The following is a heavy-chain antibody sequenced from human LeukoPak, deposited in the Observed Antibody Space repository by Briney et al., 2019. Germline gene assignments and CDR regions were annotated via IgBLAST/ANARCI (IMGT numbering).Heavy chain of an antibody. Sequence: SETLSLTCSVSGYSISNAYHWGWIRQPPGKGLEWIGSNYYSGSIFYNPSLKSRVTISIDTSKNHFSLKLSSVTAADTAVYYCARDDTGYSSGWSKDFDYWGQGTLVTVSS. J-gene: IGHJ4*02. D-gene: IGHD6-19*01. CDR3: ARDDTGYSSGWSKDFDY. CDR2: NYYSGSI. V-gene: IGHV4-38-2*02. CDR1: GYSISNAYH.